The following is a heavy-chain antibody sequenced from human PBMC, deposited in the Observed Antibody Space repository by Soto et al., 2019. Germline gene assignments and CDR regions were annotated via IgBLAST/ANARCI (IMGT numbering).Heavy chain of an antibody. CDR3: ATGRYYYGSEY. CDR2: TYYSGST. D-gene: IGHD3-10*01. V-gene: IGHV4-61*01. CDR1: GDSVNSGSYY. Sequence: ASETLSLTCTVSGDSVNSGSYYWSWIRQPPGKGLEWIGYTYYSGSTNYNPSLKSRVTISLDTSKSHFSLKLTSVTAADTAVYYCATGRYYYGSEYWGQGTLVTVSS. J-gene: IGHJ4*02.